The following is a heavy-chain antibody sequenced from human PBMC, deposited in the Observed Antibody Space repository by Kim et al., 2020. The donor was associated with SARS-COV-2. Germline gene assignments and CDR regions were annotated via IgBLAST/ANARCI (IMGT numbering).Heavy chain of an antibody. CDR1: GFTFSSYA. V-gene: IGHV3-30*04. CDR3: ARGRGVYYDSSGYGGYF. CDR2: ISYDGSNK. D-gene: IGHD3-22*01. Sequence: GGSLRLSCAASGFTFSSYAMHWVRQAPGKGLEWVAVISYDGSNKYYADSVKGRFTISRDNSKNTLYLQMNSLRAEDTAVYYCARGRGVYYDSSGYGGYF. J-gene: IGHJ1*01.